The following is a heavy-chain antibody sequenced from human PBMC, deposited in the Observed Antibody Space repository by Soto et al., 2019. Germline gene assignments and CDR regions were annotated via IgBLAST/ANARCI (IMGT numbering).Heavy chain of an antibody. CDR3: ARAPYSSLSVGWFDP. Sequence: KPSETLSLTCSVSDGSISSPDYYWNWIRQSPGKGLEWIGYVYYGGTTYYKSSLKSRIFMSLDTSKRQLSLRLSSVTAADTAVYYCARAPYSSLSVGWFDPWGQGIPVTVSS. CDR2: VYYGGTT. J-gene: IGHJ5*02. CDR1: DGSISSPDYY. V-gene: IGHV4-31*03. D-gene: IGHD6-19*01.